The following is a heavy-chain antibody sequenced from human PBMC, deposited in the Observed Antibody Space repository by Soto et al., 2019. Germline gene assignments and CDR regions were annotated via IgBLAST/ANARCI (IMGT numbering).Heavy chain of an antibody. CDR3: ARVYYGSGSSSYARYYYYYMDV. CDR1: GYTFTSYD. Sequence: ASVKVSCKASGYTFTSYDINWVRQATGQGLEWMGWMNPNSGNTGYAQKFQGRVTMTRNTSISTAYMKLSSLRSEDTAVYYCARVYYGSGSSSYARYYYYYMDVWGKGTTVTVSS. J-gene: IGHJ6*03. V-gene: IGHV1-8*01. CDR2: MNPNSGNT. D-gene: IGHD3-10*01.